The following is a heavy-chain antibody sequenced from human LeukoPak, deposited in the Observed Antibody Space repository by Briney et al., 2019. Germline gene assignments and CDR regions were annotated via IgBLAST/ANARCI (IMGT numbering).Heavy chain of an antibody. CDR2: IYYSGST. D-gene: IGHD6-13*01. CDR3: ARETLSSSSSSFDY. V-gene: IGHV4-59*01. J-gene: IGHJ4*02. CDR1: GGSISSYY. Sequence: SETLSLTCTVSGGSISSYYWSWIRQPPGKGLEWFGYIYYSGSTNYNPSLKSRVTISVDTSKNQFSLKLSSVTAADTAVYYCARETLSSSSSSFDYWGQGTLVTVSP.